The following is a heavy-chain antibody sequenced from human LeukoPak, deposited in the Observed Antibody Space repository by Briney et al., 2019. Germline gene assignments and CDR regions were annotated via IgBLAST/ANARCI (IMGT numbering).Heavy chain of an antibody. V-gene: IGHV4-4*07. CDR2: IYTSGST. D-gene: IGHD3-10*01. CDR3: ARVSYYYGSGSHAADYRGYYYYMDV. CDR1: GGSISSYY. J-gene: IGHJ6*03. Sequence: PSETLSLTCTVSGGSISSYYWSWIRQPAGKGLEWIGRIYTSGSTNYNPSLKSRVTISVDKSKNQFSLKLSSVTAADTAVYYCARVSYYYGSGSHAADYRGYYYYMDVWGKGTTVTVSS.